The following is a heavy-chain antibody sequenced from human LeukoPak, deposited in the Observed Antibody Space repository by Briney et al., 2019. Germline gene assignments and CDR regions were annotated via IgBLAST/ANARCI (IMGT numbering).Heavy chain of an antibody. V-gene: IGHV3-30-3*01. CDR2: ISYDGSNK. CDR1: GFTFSSYA. Sequence: GGSLRLSCAASGFTFSSYAMHWVRQAPGKGLEWVAVISYDGSNKYYADSVKARFTISRDNSKNTLYLQMNSLRAEDTALYYCASCYYYDSSAYYYGIDYWGQGTLVTVSS. D-gene: IGHD3-22*01. J-gene: IGHJ4*02. CDR3: ASCYYYDSSAYYYGIDY.